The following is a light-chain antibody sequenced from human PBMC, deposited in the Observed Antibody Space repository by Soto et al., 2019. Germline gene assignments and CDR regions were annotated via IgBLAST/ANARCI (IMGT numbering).Light chain of an antibody. CDR2: GAS. V-gene: IGKV3-20*01. CDR3: QQYGSSSWT. J-gene: IGKJ1*01. CDR1: QSVSRSY. Sequence: EILLTQSPGTLSLSPGERAALSCRSSQSVSRSYLAWYQQKPGQAPRLLIYGASSRATGIPERFSGSGSGTDFTLTISRLEPEDFAVYYCQQYGSSSWTFGQGTKVDIK.